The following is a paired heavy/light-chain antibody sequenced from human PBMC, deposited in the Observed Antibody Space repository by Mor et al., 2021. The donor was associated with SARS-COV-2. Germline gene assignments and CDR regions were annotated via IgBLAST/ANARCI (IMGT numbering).Heavy chain of an antibody. Sequence: EVQLVESGGGLVQPGGSLRLSCAASVFTFGNYWMSWVRQAPGKGLEWVANIKQDGSEVYYVDSVKGRFIVSRDNAKNFLYLQMNSLRAEDTALYFCALGSYYDHWGQGTLVTVSS. CDR3: ALGSYYDH. D-gene: IGHD7-27*01. J-gene: IGHJ4*02. CDR2: IKQDGSEV. V-gene: IGHV3-7*01. CDR1: VFTFGNYW.
Light chain of an antibody. CDR1: NSNIGSNV. V-gene: IGLV1-44*01. CDR3: AARDDSLNGWV. CDR2: INS. J-gene: IGLJ3*02. Sequence: QSVLTQPPSASGTPGQRVTISCSGSNSNIGSNVVSWYQQLPGAAPKLLIFINSQRPSGVPDRFSGSKSGTSASLDISGLQSEDEAVYYCAARDDSLNGWVFGGGTKLTVL.